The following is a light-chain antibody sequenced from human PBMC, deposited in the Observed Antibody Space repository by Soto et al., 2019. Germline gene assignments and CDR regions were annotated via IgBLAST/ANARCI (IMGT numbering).Light chain of an antibody. Sequence: EIVMTQSPATLSVSRGERATLSCRASHSGRRFLAWYQQKPGQAPRLLIHGASTRATGIPGRFSGSGSGTGFTLIVCSLRTEAVPPYCSQRRHSQFPITFGRGTRLEIK. CDR2: GAS. V-gene: IGKV3-15*01. CDR3: QRRHSQFPIT. J-gene: IGKJ5*01. CDR1: HSGRRF.